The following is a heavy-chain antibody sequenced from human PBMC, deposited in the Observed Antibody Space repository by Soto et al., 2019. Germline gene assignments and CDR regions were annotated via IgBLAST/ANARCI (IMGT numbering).Heavy chain of an antibody. CDR2: IYYSGST. V-gene: IGHV4-31*03. CDR3: ATESRGYSYGRYYYGMDV. J-gene: IGHJ6*02. CDR1: GVSISSGGYY. D-gene: IGHD5-18*01. Sequence: SETLSLTCTVSGVSISSGGYYWSWIRQHPGKGLEWIGYIYYSGSTYYNPSLKSRVTISVDTSKNQFSLKLSSVTAADTAVYYCATESRGYSYGRYYYGMDVWGQGTTVTVSS.